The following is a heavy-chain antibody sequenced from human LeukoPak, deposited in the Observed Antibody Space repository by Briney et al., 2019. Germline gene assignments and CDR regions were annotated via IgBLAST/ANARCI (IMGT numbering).Heavy chain of an antibody. J-gene: IGHJ4*02. CDR3: ARCRDGYNCDY. CDR2: IYYSGST. D-gene: IGHD5-24*01. Sequence: SETLSLTCTVSGGSISSYYWSWIRQPPGKGLERIGYIYYSGSTNYNPSLKSRVTISVDTSKNQFSLKLSSVTAADTAVYYCARCRDGYNCDYWGQGTLVTVSS. CDR1: GGSISSYY. V-gene: IGHV4-59*08.